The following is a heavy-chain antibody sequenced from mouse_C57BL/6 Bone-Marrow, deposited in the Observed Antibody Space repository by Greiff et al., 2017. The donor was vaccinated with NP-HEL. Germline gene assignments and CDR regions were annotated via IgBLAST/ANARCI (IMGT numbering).Heavy chain of an antibody. Sequence: QVQLKQPGAELVRPGSSVKLSCKASGYTFTSYWMDWVKQRPGQGLEWIGNIYPSDSETHYNQKFKDKATLTVDKSSSTAYMQLSSLTSEDSAVYYCARLGLLIRYNYAMDYWGQGTSVTVSS. CDR2: IYPSDSET. CDR3: ARLGLLIRYNYAMDY. V-gene: IGHV1-61*01. D-gene: IGHD2-3*01. J-gene: IGHJ4*01. CDR1: GYTFTSYW.